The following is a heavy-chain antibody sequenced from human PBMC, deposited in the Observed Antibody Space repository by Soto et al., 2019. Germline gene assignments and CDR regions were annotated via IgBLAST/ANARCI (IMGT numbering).Heavy chain of an antibody. CDR3: AKDSWYFDL. D-gene: IGHD6-13*01. V-gene: IGHV3-74*01. J-gene: IGHJ4*02. CDR1: GFIFTNFW. Sequence: GESLKISCEASGFIFTNFWMHWVRQIPGKGLVWVSRIDTSGSSTSYADSVKGRFTISRDNAKNTVSLQMNSLRAEDTGVYYCAKDSWYFDLWSQGSLVTVSS. CDR2: IDTSGSST.